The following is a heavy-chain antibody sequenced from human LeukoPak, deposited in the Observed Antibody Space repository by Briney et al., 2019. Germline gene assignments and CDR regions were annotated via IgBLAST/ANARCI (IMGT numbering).Heavy chain of an antibody. CDR3: ARGACYPRRRSSTSSYYLL. Sequence: SETLSLTCAVYGGSFSGYYWSWIRQPPGKGLEWIGEINHSGSTNYNPSLKSRLTISVDTSKNQFCLKPSSVTAADQAVYYWARGACYPRRRSSTSSYYLLWGQGTLVTVSS. CDR1: GGSFSGYY. V-gene: IGHV4-34*01. CDR2: INHSGST. D-gene: IGHD2-2*01. J-gene: IGHJ4*02.